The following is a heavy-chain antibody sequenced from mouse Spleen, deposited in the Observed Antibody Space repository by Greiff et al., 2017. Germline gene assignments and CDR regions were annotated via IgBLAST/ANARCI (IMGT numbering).Heavy chain of an antibody. D-gene: IGHD1-1*01. CDR1: GYTFTDYE. CDR2: IDPETGGT. Sequence: QVQLKQSGAELVRPGASVTLSCKASGYTFTDYEMHWVKQTPVHGLEWIGAIDPETGGTAYNQKFKGKAILTADKSSSTAYMELRSLTSEDSAVYYCTRSSYYYGSSHYYAMDYWGQGTSVTVSS. V-gene: IGHV1-15*01. CDR3: TRSSYYYGSSHYYAMDY. J-gene: IGHJ4*01.